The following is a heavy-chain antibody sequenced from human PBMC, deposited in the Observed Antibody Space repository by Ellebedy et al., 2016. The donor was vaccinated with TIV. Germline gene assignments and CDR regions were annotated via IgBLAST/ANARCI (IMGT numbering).Heavy chain of an antibody. J-gene: IGHJ6*02. V-gene: IGHV1-69*13. Sequence: AASVTVSCKASGGSFRSYASSWVRQAPGQGLEWMGGIIPMFGTANYAQEFQGRVTITSDESTTTAYMELSSLRSEDTAIYYWARDQDEGQQWPPSPFDYYYSYGLHVWGQGTTVTVSS. D-gene: IGHD6-19*01. CDR3: ARDQDEGQQWPPSPFDYYYSYGLHV. CDR2: IIPMFGTA. CDR1: GGSFRSYA.